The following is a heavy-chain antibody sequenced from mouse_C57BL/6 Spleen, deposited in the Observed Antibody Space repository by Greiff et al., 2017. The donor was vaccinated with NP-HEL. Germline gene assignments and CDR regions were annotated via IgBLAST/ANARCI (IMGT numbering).Heavy chain of an antibody. V-gene: IGHV5-17*01. D-gene: IGHD1-1*01. CDR2: ISSGSSTI. J-gene: IGHJ4*01. Sequence: EVQGVESGGGLVKPGGSLKLSCAASGFTFSDYGMHWVRQAPEKGLEWVAYISSGSSTIYYADTVKGRFTISRDNAKNTLFLQMTSLRSEDTAMYYCARRGYYGSHYAMDYWGQGTSVTVSS. CDR1: GFTFSDYG. CDR3: ARRGYYGSHYAMDY.